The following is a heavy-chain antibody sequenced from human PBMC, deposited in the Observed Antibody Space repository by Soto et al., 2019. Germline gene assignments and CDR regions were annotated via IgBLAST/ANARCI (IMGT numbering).Heavy chain of an antibody. CDR1: GGTFSSYA. D-gene: IGHD1-26*01. CDR2: IIPIFGTA. V-gene: IGHV1-69*13. Sequence: GASVKVSCKASGGTFSSYAISWVRQAPGQGLEWIGGIIPIFGTANYAQKFQGRVTITADESTSTAYMELSSLKASDTAMYYCARLPGGELQVYYYYGMDVWGQGTTVTVSS. CDR3: ARLPGGELQVYYYYGMDV. J-gene: IGHJ6*02.